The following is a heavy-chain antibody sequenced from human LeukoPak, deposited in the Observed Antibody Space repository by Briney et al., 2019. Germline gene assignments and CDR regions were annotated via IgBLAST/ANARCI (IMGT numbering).Heavy chain of an antibody. Sequence: ASVKVSCKASGYTFTGYYMHWVRQAPGQGLEWMGWINPNSGGTNYAQKFQGRATMTRDTSISTAYMELSRLRSDDTAVYYCARGYVWGSPTPFDYWGQGTLVTVSS. D-gene: IGHD3-16*01. CDR1: GYTFTGYY. J-gene: IGHJ4*02. CDR3: ARGYVWGSPTPFDY. V-gene: IGHV1-2*02. CDR2: INPNSGGT.